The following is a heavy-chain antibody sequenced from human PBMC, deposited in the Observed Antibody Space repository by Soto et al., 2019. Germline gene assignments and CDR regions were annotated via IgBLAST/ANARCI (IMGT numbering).Heavy chain of an antibody. CDR1: GGTFGSYA. Sequence: QVQLVQSGAEVKKPGSSVKVSCKASGGTFGSYAISWVRQAPGQGLEWMGGIITIFGSANYAQKFQGRVTITADESTGTAYMELRRRRSDDTAVYYWARAPRDSSGYTFDYWCQGTLVTVSS. J-gene: IGHJ4*02. CDR2: IITIFGSA. D-gene: IGHD3-22*01. V-gene: IGHV1-69*01. CDR3: ARAPRDSSGYTFDY.